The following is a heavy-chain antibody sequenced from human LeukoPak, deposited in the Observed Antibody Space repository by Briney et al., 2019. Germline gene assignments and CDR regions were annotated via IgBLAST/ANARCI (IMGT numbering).Heavy chain of an antibody. J-gene: IGHJ5*02. CDR3: AKIGRSSSWSKVGWFDP. CDR1: GFTFSSYP. CDR2: IIGSGGST. V-gene: IGHV3-23*01. Sequence: GGPLRLPCAASGFTFSSYPMIGFRQPPGKGREGVSAIIGSGGSTYYADSVKGRFTISRDNSKNTLYLQMNSLRAEDTAVYYCAKIGRSSSWSKVGWFDPWGQGTLVTVSS. D-gene: IGHD6-13*01.